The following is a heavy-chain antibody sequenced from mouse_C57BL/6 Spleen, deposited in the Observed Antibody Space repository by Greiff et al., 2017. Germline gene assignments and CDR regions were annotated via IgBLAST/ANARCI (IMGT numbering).Heavy chain of an antibody. D-gene: IGHD1-1*01. Sequence: QVQLQQPGAELVRPGSSVKLSCKASGYTFTSYWMHWVKQRPIQGLEWIGNIDPSDSETHYNQKFKDKATLTVDKSSSTAYMQLSSLTSEDSAVYYCARNDDGSSLDYWGQGTTLTVSS. CDR3: ARNDDGSSLDY. CDR1: GYTFTSYW. CDR2: IDPSDSET. V-gene: IGHV1-52*01. J-gene: IGHJ2*01.